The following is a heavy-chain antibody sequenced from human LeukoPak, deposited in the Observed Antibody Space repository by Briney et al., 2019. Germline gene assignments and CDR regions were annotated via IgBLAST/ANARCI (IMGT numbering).Heavy chain of an antibody. CDR3: AKASLKAVAGTGFDY. J-gene: IGHJ4*02. D-gene: IGHD6-19*01. CDR2: ISYDGSNK. CDR1: GFTFSSYG. V-gene: IGHV3-30*18. Sequence: PGGSLRLSCAASGFTFSSYGMHWVRQAPGKGLEWVAVISYDGSNKYYADSVKGRFTISRDNSKNTLYLQMNSLRAEDTAVYYCAKASLKAVAGTGFDYWGQGILVTVSS.